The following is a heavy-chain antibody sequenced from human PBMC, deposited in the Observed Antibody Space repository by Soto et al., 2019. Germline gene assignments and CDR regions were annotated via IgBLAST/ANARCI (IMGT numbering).Heavy chain of an antibody. J-gene: IGHJ6*02. CDR2: ISSSSSYI. V-gene: IGHV3-21*01. D-gene: IGHD3-16*01. Sequence: EVQLVESGGGLVKPGGSLRLSCAASGFTFSSYSMNWVRQAPGKGLEWVSSISSSSSYIYYADSVKGRFTISRDNAKNSLYLQMNSLRAEDTAVYYCARDLGGRWLDGGAMDVWGQGTTVTVSS. CDR3: ARDLGGRWLDGGAMDV. CDR1: GFTFSSYS.